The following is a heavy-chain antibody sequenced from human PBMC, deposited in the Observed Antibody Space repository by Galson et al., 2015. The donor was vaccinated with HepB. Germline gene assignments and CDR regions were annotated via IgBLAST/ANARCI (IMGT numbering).Heavy chain of an antibody. CDR1: GFIFSSYA. V-gene: IGHV3-23*01. Sequence: SLRLSCAASGFIFSSYAMSWVRQAPGKGLEWVSATSGSGGSTYYADSVKGRFTISRDNSKNTLYLQMNSLRAEDTAVYYCAKDRKQQLVFGYFDYWGQGTLVTVSS. J-gene: IGHJ4*02. CDR2: TSGSGGST. D-gene: IGHD6-13*01. CDR3: AKDRKQQLVFGYFDY.